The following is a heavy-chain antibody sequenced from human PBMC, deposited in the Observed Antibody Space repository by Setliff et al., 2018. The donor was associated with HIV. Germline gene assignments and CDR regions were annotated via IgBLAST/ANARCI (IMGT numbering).Heavy chain of an antibody. CDR1: GYSFTGYW. Sequence: GESLKISCKGSGYSFTGYWIGWVRQMPGKGLEWMGIIYPSDSDTRYSPSFQGHVTMSADRSISTAYLQLNSVRTSDTAMYYCARRLDSSNWGSHGLDVWGQGTPVTVSS. V-gene: IGHV5-51*01. J-gene: IGHJ6*02. CDR3: ARRLDSSNWGSHGLDV. D-gene: IGHD3-22*01. CDR2: IYPSDSDT.